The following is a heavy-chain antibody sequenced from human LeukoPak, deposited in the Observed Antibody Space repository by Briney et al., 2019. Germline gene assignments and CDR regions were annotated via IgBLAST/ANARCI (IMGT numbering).Heavy chain of an antibody. CDR1: GFIFSDFY. J-gene: IGHJ4*02. Sequence: PGGSLRLSCAGSGFIFSDFYINWIRQSPGKGLEWLAYISPDGSYTTYGDSVKGRFVISRDNAKNSVSLQMNSPGFEDTAVYFCASDQVSGVFDYWGQGARVTVS. CDR3: ASDQVSGVFDY. V-gene: IGHV3-11*05. CDR2: ISPDGSYT. D-gene: IGHD5/OR15-5a*01.